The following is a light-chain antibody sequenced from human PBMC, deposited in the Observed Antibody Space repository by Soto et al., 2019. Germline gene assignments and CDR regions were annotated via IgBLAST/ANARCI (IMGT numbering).Light chain of an antibody. J-gene: IGKJ3*01. CDR3: HQRSTWPFT. CDR2: DAS. CDR1: QSISSY. Sequence: IVLTQSPATLSLSPGERATLSCRASQSISSYLAWYQQKPDQAPRLLIYDASNRAAGIPARFSGSGSGTDFTLTISSLEPEDFAVYYCHQRSTWPFTFGPGTKVDIK. V-gene: IGKV3-11*01.